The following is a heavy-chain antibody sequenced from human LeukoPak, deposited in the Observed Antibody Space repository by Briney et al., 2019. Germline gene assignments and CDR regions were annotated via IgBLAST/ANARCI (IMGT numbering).Heavy chain of an antibody. J-gene: IGHJ3*02. CDR1: GGSFSGYY. CDR3: ARGSRLGVVERDAFDI. D-gene: IGHD3-3*01. Sequence: SETLSLTCAVYGGSFSGYYWSWIRQPPGKGLEWIGEINHSGSTNYNPSLKSRVTISVDTSKNQFSLKLSSVTAADTAVYFCARGSRLGVVERDAFDIWGQGTMVTVSS. CDR2: INHSGST. V-gene: IGHV4-34*01.